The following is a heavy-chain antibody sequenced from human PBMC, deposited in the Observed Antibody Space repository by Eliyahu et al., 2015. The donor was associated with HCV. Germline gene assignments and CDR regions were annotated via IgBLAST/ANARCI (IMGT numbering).Heavy chain of an antibody. CDR3: ARAVVVVVAATNYYYYGMDV. CDR2: INHSGST. CDR1: GGSFSGYY. J-gene: IGHJ6*02. D-gene: IGHD2-15*01. V-gene: IGHV4-34*01. Sequence: QVQLQQWGAGLLKPSETLSLTCAVYGGSFSGYYWSWIRQPPGKGLEWIGEINHSGSTNYNPSLKSRVTISVDTSKNQFSLKLSSVTAADTAVYYCARAVVVVVAATNYYYYGMDVWGQGTTVTVSS.